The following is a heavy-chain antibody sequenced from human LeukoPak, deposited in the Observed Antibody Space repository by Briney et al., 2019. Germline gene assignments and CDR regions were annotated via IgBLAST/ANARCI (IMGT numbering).Heavy chain of an antibody. CDR3: ARGPAPYDILTGYPQSFDY. V-gene: IGHV1-2*04. J-gene: IGHJ4*02. D-gene: IGHD3-9*01. CDR1: GYTFTGYY. Sequence: ASVKVSCKASGYTFTGYYMHWVRQAPGQGLEWMGWINPNSGGTNYAQKFQGWVTMTRDTSISTAYMELSRLRSDDTAVYYCARGPAPYDILTGYPQSFDYWGQGTLVTVSS. CDR2: INPNSGGT.